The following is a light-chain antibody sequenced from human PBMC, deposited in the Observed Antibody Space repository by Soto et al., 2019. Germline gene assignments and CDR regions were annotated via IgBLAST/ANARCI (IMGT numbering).Light chain of an antibody. J-gene: IGKJ4*01. Sequence: EIVMTQSPATLSVSPGEAATLSCRASQGIGDTLAWYQQKPGQTPRLLIYDTSIRATGVPASFSGSRSGAEFTLTISSLQSEDFAVYYCQHYVTWPLTFGGGTKVESK. CDR2: DTS. CDR3: QHYVTWPLT. CDR1: QGIGDT. V-gene: IGKV3-15*01.